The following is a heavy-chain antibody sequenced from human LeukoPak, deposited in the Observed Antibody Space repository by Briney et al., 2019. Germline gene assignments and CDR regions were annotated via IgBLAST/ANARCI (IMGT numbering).Heavy chain of an antibody. CDR3: AKDGGLWVSAHWGDS. J-gene: IGHJ4*02. D-gene: IGHD7-27*01. V-gene: IGHV3-23*01. CDR1: GFTFSSYT. CDR2: ITTGDGNT. Sequence: PGGSLRLSCTASGFTFSSYTMTWVRQAPGKGLKWVSTITTGDGNTYYADSVKGRFTVSRDDSKNTLYLQMDRLRAEDTAGYYCAKDGGLWVSAHWGDSWGRGTLVTVSS.